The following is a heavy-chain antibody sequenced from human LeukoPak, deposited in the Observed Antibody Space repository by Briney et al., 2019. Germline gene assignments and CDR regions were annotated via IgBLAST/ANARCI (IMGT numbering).Heavy chain of an antibody. CDR1: GGSISSYY. J-gene: IGHJ3*02. D-gene: IGHD4-17*01. CDR3: AREDGDSALVRAFDI. Sequence: SETLSLTCTVSGGSISSYYWSWIRQPPGKGLEWIGYIYYSGSTNYNPSLKSRVTISVDTSKNQFSLKLSSVTAADTAVYYCAREDGDSALVRAFDIWGQGIMVTVSS. V-gene: IGHV4-59*01. CDR2: IYYSGST.